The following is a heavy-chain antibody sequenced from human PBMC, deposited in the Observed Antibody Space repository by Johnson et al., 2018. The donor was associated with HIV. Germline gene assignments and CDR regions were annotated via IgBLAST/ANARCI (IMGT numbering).Heavy chain of an antibody. Sequence: EVQLVESGGGLVQPGGSLRLSCAASGFTFSSYAMSCVRQAPGKGLEWVSAISGSGGSTYYADSVKGRSTISRDNSKNTLYLQMNSLRAEDTAVYYCAKEMRGVAAAGKRGSSAFDIWGQGTMVTVSS. CDR2: ISGSGGST. CDR1: GFTFSSYA. D-gene: IGHD6-13*01. V-gene: IGHV3-23*04. J-gene: IGHJ3*02. CDR3: AKEMRGVAAAGKRGSSAFDI.